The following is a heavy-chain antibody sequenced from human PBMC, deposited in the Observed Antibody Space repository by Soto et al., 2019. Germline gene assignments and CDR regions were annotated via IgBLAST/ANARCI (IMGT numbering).Heavy chain of an antibody. Sequence: QVQLVESGGGVVQPGRSLRLSCAASGFTFSSYGMHWVRQAPGKGLEWVAVISYDGSNKYYADSVKGRFTISRENSKNTMYLQMNSLRAEDTAVYYCAKANRGTENDYGDYQVLVGENYFDYWGQGTLVTVSS. J-gene: IGHJ4*02. CDR3: AKANRGTENDYGDYQVLVGENYFDY. CDR2: ISYDGSNK. V-gene: IGHV3-30*18. CDR1: GFTFSSYG. D-gene: IGHD4-17*01.